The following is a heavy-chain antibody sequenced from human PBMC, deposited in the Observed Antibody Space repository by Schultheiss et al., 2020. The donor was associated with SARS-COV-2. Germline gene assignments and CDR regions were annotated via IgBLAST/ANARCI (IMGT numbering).Heavy chain of an antibody. CDR3: ARARDYGSGSYLYGMDV. J-gene: IGHJ6*02. CDR2: ISPYTGDT. Sequence: ASVKVSCKASGYTFTSYDINWVRQATGQGLEWMGWISPYTGDTVYEQKFQGRVTMTTDTSTSTAYMELRRLRSDDTAVYYCARARDYGSGSYLYGMDVWGQGTTVTVSS. CDR1: GYTFTSYD. D-gene: IGHD3-10*01. V-gene: IGHV1-18*01.